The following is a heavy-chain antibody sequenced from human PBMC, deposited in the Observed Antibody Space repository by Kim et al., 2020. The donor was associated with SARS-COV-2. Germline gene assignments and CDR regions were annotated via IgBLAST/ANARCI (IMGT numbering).Heavy chain of an antibody. V-gene: IGHV3-33*01. CDR2: IWNDGSNK. D-gene: IGHD6-6*01. Sequence: GGSLRLSCAASGFTFSTYGMHWVRQAPGKGLEWVAMIWNDGSNKYYADSMKGRFTISRDNSKNTLYLQMTSLRAEDTAVYYCATEYSSSSVFDYWGQGTLVTVSS. J-gene: IGHJ4*02. CDR3: ATEYSSSSVFDY. CDR1: GFTFSTYG.